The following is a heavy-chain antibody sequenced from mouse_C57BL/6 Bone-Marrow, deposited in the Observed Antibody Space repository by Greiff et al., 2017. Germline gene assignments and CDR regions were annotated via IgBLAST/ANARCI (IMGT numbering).Heavy chain of an antibody. CDR2: IDPSDSYT. CDR3: ARDRDGYDGYYYAMDY. D-gene: IGHD2-2*01. Sequence: QVQLQQPGAELVMPGASVKLSCKASGYTFTSYWMHWVKQRPGQGLEWIGEIDPSDSYTNYNQKFKGKSTLTVDKSSSTAYRQLSSLTSEDSAVYYCARDRDGYDGYYYAMDYWGQGTSVTVSS. CDR1: GYTFTSYW. V-gene: IGHV1-69*01. J-gene: IGHJ4*01.